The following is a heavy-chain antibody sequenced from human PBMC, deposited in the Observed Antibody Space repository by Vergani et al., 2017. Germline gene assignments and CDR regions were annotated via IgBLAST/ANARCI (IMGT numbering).Heavy chain of an antibody. J-gene: IGHJ4*02. D-gene: IGHD3-22*01. CDR2: IYYSGST. V-gene: IGHV4-39*07. Sequence: QLQLQESGPGLVKPSETLSLTCTVSGGSISSSSYYWGWIRQPPGKGLEWIGSIYYSGSTYYNPSLKSRVPISVDTSKNQFSLKLSSVTAADTAVYYCARAPFVSMIVVVITTGYFDYWGQGTLVTVSS. CDR1: GGSISSSSYY. CDR3: ARAPFVSMIVVVITTGYFDY.